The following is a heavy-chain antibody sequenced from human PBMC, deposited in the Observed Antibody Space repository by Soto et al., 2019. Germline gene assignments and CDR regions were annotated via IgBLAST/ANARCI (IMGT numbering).Heavy chain of an antibody. CDR2: IYHSGTI. Sequence: SETLSLTCTVSSGSISSRNWWSWVRQPPGKGLEYIGEIYHSGTINYNPSLKSRVTISVDKSKNQFSLDLSSVTAADTAVYYCAIDNNGDDFDYWGQGTLVTVSS. J-gene: IGHJ4*02. V-gene: IGHV4-4*02. D-gene: IGHD4-17*01. CDR3: AIDNNGDDFDY. CDR1: SGSISSRNW.